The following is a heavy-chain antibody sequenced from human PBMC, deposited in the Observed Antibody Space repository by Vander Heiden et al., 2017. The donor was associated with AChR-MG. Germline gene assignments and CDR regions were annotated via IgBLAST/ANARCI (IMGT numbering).Heavy chain of an antibody. CDR3: ARDLGGRSSWYVY. Sequence: EVQLVESGGGLVKPGGSLRLSRAASGFTFSSYSMNWVRQAPGKGLEWVSSISSSSSYIYYADSVKGRFTISRDNAKNSLYLQMNSLRAEDTAVYYCARDLGGRSSWYVYWGQGTLVTVSS. D-gene: IGHD6-13*01. CDR2: ISSSSSYI. CDR1: GFTFSSYS. V-gene: IGHV3-21*01. J-gene: IGHJ4*02.